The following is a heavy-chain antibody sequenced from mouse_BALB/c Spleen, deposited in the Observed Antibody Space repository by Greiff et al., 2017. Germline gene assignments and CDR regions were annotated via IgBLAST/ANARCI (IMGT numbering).Heavy chain of an antibody. CDR1: GFSLTSYG. CDR2: IWAGGST. Sequence: VKLMESGPGLVAPSQSLSITCTVSGFSLTSYGVHWVRQPPGKGLEWLGVIWAGGSTNYNSALMSRLSISKDNSKSQVFLKMNSLQTDDTAMYYCARVSTMITPFAYWGQGTLVTVSA. J-gene: IGHJ3*01. V-gene: IGHV2-9*02. CDR3: ARVSTMITPFAY. D-gene: IGHD2-4*01.